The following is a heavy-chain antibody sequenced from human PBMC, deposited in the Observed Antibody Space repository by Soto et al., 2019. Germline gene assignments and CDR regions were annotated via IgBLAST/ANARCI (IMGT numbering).Heavy chain of an antibody. J-gene: IGHJ4*02. CDR2: ISWNSGSI. V-gene: IGHV3-9*01. CDR1: GFTFDDYA. Sequence: GGSLRLSCAASGFTFDDYAMHWVRQAPGKGLEWVSGISWNSGSIGYADSVKGRFTISRDNAKNSLYLQMNSLRAEDTALYYCAKGTKLVAATIDYWGQGTLVTVSS. CDR3: AKGTKLVAATIDY. D-gene: IGHD2-15*01.